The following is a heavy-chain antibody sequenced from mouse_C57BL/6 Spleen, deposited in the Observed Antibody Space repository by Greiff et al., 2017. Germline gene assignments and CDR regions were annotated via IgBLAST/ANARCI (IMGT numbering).Heavy chain of an antibody. CDR3: ARNGYYPAWFAY. CDR1: GFTFSDYY. V-gene: IGHV5-12*01. Sequence: EVHLVESGGGLVQPGGSLKLSCAASGFTFSDYYMYWVRQTPEKRLEWVAYISNGGGSTCYPDTVKGRFTISRDNAKTTLYLQMSRLKSEDTAMYYCARNGYYPAWFAYWGQGTLVTVSA. D-gene: IGHD2-3*01. J-gene: IGHJ3*01. CDR2: ISNGGGST.